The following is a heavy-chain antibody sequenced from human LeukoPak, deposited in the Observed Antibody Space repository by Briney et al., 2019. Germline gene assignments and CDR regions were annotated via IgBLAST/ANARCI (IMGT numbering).Heavy chain of an antibody. Sequence: ASVKVSCKASGYTFTSYGISWVRQAPGQGLEWMGWISAYNGNTNYAQKLQGRVTMTEDTSTDTAYMELSSLRSEDTAVYYCATVGYSYGTHLDYWGQGTLVTVSS. D-gene: IGHD5-18*01. V-gene: IGHV1-18*01. CDR1: GYTFTSYG. CDR2: ISAYNGNT. CDR3: ATVGYSYGTHLDY. J-gene: IGHJ4*02.